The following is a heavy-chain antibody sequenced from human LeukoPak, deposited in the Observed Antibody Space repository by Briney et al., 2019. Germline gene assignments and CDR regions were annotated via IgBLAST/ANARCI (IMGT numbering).Heavy chain of an antibody. CDR1: GYSFTSYW. D-gene: IGHD6-13*01. Sequence: GESLKISCKGSGYSFTSYWIGWVRQMPGKSLEWMGVIYPGDSDTRYSPSFQGQVTISADKSISTAYLQWSSLKASDTAMYYCARLEPIAAAGTIDYWGQGTLVTVSS. CDR2: IYPGDSDT. J-gene: IGHJ4*02. V-gene: IGHV5-51*01. CDR3: ARLEPIAAAGTIDY.